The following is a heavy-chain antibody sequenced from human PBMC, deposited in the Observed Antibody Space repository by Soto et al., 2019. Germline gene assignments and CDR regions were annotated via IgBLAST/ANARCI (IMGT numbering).Heavy chain of an antibody. V-gene: IGHV1-46*03. CDR1: GYTFTSFY. CDR3: PRDLNGSGSYLGAFDI. D-gene: IGHD3-10*01. CDR2: INPSGGST. Sequence: QVQLVQSGAEVKKPGASVKVSCKASGYTFTSFYMHWVRQAPGQGLEWMGIINPSGGSTSYAQKFQGRVTMTRDTSTTTVYMGLSSLSSEDTAVYYCPRDLNGSGSYLGAFDIWAQGTMVTVSS. J-gene: IGHJ3*02.